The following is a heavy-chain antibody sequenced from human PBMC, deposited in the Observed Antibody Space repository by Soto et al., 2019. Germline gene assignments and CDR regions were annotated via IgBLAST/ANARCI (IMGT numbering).Heavy chain of an antibody. D-gene: IGHD2-15*01. Sequence: QVQLVQSGAEVKKPGSSVKVSCKASGGTFSSYAISWVRQAPGQGLEWMGGIIPIFGTANYAQKFQGRVTITAEESTSTAYMELSSLRSEDTAVYYCARGHCSGGSCYSSDYFDYWGQGTLVTVSS. CDR3: ARGHCSGGSCYSSDYFDY. CDR1: GGTFSSYA. V-gene: IGHV1-69*01. CDR2: IIPIFGTA. J-gene: IGHJ4*02.